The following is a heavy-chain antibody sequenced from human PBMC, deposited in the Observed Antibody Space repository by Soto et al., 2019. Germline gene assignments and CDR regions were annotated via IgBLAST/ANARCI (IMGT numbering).Heavy chain of an antibody. Sequence: HPGGSLRLSCAASGFTFSSSAMSWVRQAPGKGLEWVSAISGSGGNTFYADSVEGRFTISRDNSRNTLYLQMNSLRAEDTAVYYCARDPSLNVDIVATIPVWFDPWGQGTLVTVSS. J-gene: IGHJ5*02. CDR3: ARDPSLNVDIVATIPVWFDP. D-gene: IGHD5-12*01. CDR1: GFTFSSSA. CDR2: ISGSGGNT. V-gene: IGHV3-23*01.